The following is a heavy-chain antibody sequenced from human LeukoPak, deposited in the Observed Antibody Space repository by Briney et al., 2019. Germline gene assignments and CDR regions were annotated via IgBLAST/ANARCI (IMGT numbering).Heavy chain of an antibody. D-gene: IGHD3-22*01. CDR1: GFTFSSYS. CDR2: ISRSSSYI. J-gene: IGHJ5*02. CDR3: ARDGPRPIKYYYDSSGYNWFDP. V-gene: IGHV3-21*01. Sequence: GGSLRLSCAASGFTFSSYSMNWVRQAPGKGLEWVSSISRSSSYIYYADSVKGRFTISRDNAKNSLYLQMNSLRAEDTAVYYCARDGPRPIKYYYDSSGYNWFDPWGQGTLVTVSS.